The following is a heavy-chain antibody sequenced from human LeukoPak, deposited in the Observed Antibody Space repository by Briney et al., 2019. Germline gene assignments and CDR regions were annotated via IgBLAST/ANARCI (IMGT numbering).Heavy chain of an antibody. CDR2: IYYSGST. CDR1: GGSISSYY. V-gene: IGHV4-59*12. D-gene: IGHD5-18*01. J-gene: IGHJ6*02. Sequence: SETLSLTCTVSGGSISSYYWSWIRQPPGKGLEWIGYIYYSGSTNYNPSLKSRVTISVDTSKNQFSLKLSSVTAADTAVYYCAREGYSYGPYYYYYYGMDVWGQGTTVTVSS. CDR3: AREGYSYGPYYYYYYGMDV.